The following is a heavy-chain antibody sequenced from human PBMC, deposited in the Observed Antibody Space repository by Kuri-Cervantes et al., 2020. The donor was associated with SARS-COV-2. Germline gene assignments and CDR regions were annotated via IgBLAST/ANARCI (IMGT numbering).Heavy chain of an antibody. CDR3: ARAGGINSGYYYRLDY. CDR1: GYTFTGYY. CDR2: INPNSGGT. Sequence: ASVKVSCKASGYTFTGYYMHWVRQAPGQGLEWMGRINPNSGGTNYAQKFQGRVTMTRDTSISTAYMELSRLRSDDTAVYYCARAGGINSGYYYRLDYWGQGTLVTVSS. D-gene: IGHD3-22*01. V-gene: IGHV1-2*06. J-gene: IGHJ4*02.